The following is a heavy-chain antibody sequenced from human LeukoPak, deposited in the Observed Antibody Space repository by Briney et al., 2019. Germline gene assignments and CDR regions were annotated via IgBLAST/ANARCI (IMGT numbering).Heavy chain of an antibody. Sequence: ASVKVSCKASGYIFINYGISWVRQAPGQGLEWMGWISAYNGNTNYAQKLQGRVTMTTDTSTSTAYMELRSLRSDDTAVYYCAIGPAGYSSSWYAFDIWGQGTMVTVSS. D-gene: IGHD6-13*01. CDR2: ISAYNGNT. CDR3: AIGPAGYSSSWYAFDI. CDR1: GYIFINYG. V-gene: IGHV1-18*01. J-gene: IGHJ3*02.